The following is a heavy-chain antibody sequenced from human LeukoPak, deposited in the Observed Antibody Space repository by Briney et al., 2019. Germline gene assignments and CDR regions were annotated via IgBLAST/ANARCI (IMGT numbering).Heavy chain of an antibody. Sequence: GGSLRLSCAASGFTLRNFWMTWVRQAPGKGLEWVTTIKADGSEEDYVDSVKGRFTISRDNAKNSVYLQMNSLRAEDTAVYYCARRNCSSTSCPDYWGQGTLVTVSS. D-gene: IGHD2-2*01. V-gene: IGHV3-7*01. CDR2: IKADGSEE. J-gene: IGHJ4*02. CDR3: ARRNCSSTSCPDY. CDR1: GFTLRNFW.